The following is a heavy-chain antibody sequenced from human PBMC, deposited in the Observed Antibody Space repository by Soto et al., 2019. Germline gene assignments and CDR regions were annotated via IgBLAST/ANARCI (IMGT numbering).Heavy chain of an antibody. Sequence: PSETLSLTCAVYGGSFSGYYWSWIRQPPGKGLEWIGEINHSGSTNYNPSLKSRVTISVDTSKNQFSLKLSSVTAADTAVYYCARGVPPGDYYDSSGYYFDYWGQGTLVTVSS. J-gene: IGHJ4*02. CDR2: INHSGST. D-gene: IGHD3-22*01. CDR3: ARGVPPGDYYDSSGYYFDY. CDR1: GGSFSGYY. V-gene: IGHV4-34*01.